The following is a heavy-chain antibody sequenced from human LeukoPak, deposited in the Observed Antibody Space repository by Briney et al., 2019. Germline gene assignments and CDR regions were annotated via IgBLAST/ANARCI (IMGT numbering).Heavy chain of an antibody. CDR3: ATDRYDILTGYYKVGIGNWFDP. V-gene: IGHV1-8*01. J-gene: IGHJ5*02. Sequence: ASVKVSCKASGYTFTSYNINWVRQATGQGLEWMGWMNPNSGNTGLAQKFQGRVTMTRDTSTSTVYMELSSLRSEDTAVYYCATDRYDILTGYYKVGIGNWFDPWGQGTLVTVSS. CDR2: MNPNSGNT. D-gene: IGHD3-9*01. CDR1: GYTFTSYN.